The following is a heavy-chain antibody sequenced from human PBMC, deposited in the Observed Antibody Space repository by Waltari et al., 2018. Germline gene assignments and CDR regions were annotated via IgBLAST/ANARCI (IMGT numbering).Heavy chain of an antibody. CDR2: IYPRDSDT. CDR1: GYIFTNYW. CDR3: SLLFQTDSPLFFVVFYM. J-gene: IGHJ3*02. V-gene: IGHV5-51*01. Sequence: EVQLVQSGAEVKKPGESLKISCKASGYIFTNYWIGWVRQMPGKGLEWMGIIYPRDSDTRYSPSFQGQVAISSDTSITTSFLQCSSLKASDTSMYYCSLLFQTDSPLFFVVFYMWVHGIMVTVSS. D-gene: IGHD3-3*01.